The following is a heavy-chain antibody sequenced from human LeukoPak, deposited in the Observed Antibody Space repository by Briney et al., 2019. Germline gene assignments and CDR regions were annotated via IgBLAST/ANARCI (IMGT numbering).Heavy chain of an antibody. CDR2: IYYSGST. V-gene: IGHV4-59*01. J-gene: IGHJ4*02. CDR3: ARDVYSRGWPELFDS. D-gene: IGHD6-19*01. CDR1: GGSISSSY. Sequence: SETLSLTCTVSGGSISSSYWSWIRQPPGKGLEWIGYIYYSGSTNYNPSLKSRVTISVDTSKNQFSLKLSSVTAADTAVYYCARDVYSRGWPELFDSWGQGTLVTVSS.